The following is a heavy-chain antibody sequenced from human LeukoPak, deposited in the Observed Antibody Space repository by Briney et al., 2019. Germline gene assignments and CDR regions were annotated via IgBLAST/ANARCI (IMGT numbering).Heavy chain of an antibody. D-gene: IGHD2-15*01. Sequence: GRSLTLSCAASGFTFSSYGMHWVRQAPGKGLEWVAVIWYDGSNKYYADSVKGRFTISRDNSKNTLYLQMNSLRAEDTAVYYCARQVVAATWDAFDIWGQGTMVTVSS. CDR3: ARQVVAATWDAFDI. J-gene: IGHJ3*02. CDR1: GFTFSSYG. CDR2: IWYDGSNK. V-gene: IGHV3-33*01.